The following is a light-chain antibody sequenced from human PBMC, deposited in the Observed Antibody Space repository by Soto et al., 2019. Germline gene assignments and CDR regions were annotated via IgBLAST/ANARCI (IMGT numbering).Light chain of an antibody. CDR1: QSVSSY. CDR3: EQYGTSSVT. Sequence: VLTQSPATLSLSPGERATLSCRASQSVSSYLAWYQQKPGQAPRLLIYDASNRATGIPDRFSGSGSGTDFTLNISRLEPGDFAMYYCEQYGTSSVTFGQGTRLEI. V-gene: IGKV3-20*01. J-gene: IGKJ5*01. CDR2: DAS.